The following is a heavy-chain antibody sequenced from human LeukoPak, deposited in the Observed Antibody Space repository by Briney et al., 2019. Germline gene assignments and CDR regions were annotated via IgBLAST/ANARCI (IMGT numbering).Heavy chain of an antibody. CDR2: IYSSGSA. V-gene: IGHV4-59*01. J-gene: IGHJ6*03. CDR1: GGSISTNY. CDR3: ARWFCSSNTCYHMDV. D-gene: IGHD2-2*01. Sequence: SETLSLTCTVSGGSISTNYWSWLRQPPGEGLEWVGYIYSSGSAVYNPSLKSRVTMSEDTSKNQLSLRLSSVTAADTAVYYCARWFCSSNTCYHMDVWGKGTTVTVSS.